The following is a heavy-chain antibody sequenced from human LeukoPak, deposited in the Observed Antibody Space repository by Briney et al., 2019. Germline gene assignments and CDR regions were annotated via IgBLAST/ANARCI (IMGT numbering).Heavy chain of an antibody. CDR3: ARGGTVPREGWYYMDV. V-gene: IGHV1-8*01. Sequence: ASVTVSCKASGYTFTSYDINWVRQAPGQGLEWMGWMNPNSGNAGYAQKFQGRVTMTRNTSISTAYMELSSLRSEDTAVYYCARGGTVPREGWYYMDVWAKGPRSPSP. J-gene: IGHJ6*03. CDR2: MNPNSGNA. CDR1: GYTFTSYD. D-gene: IGHD6-19*01.